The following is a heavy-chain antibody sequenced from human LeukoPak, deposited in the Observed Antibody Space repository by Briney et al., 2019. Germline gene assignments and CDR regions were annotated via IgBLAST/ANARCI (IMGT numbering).Heavy chain of an antibody. CDR2: FDPEDGET. D-gene: IGHD3-22*01. J-gene: IGHJ4*02. CDR1: GYTLTELS. Sequence: ASVKVSCKVSGYTLTELSMHWVRQAPGKGLEWMGGFDPEDGETIYAQKFQGRVTMTEDTSTDTAYMELSSLRSEDTAVYYCATVSYYYDSSGYPYWGQGTLVTASS. V-gene: IGHV1-24*01. CDR3: ATVSYYYDSSGYPY.